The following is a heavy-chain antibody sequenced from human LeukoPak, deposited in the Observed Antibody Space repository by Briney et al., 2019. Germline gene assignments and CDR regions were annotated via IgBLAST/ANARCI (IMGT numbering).Heavy chain of an antibody. CDR1: GFTFTSYA. CDR3: AREAAAADPSFDY. V-gene: IGHV3-23*01. J-gene: IGHJ4*02. CDR2: ISSSGGST. D-gene: IGHD6-13*01. Sequence: GGSLRLSCAAAGFTFTSYAMSWVRQAPGKGLEWVSAISSSGGSTYYADSVKGRFTISRDNSKNTLYLQMNSLRAEDTAVYYCAREAAAADPSFDYWGQGTLVTVSS.